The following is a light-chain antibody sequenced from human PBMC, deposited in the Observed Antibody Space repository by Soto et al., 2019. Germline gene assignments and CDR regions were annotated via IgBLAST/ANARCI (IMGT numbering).Light chain of an antibody. V-gene: IGLV1-40*01. J-gene: IGLJ1*01. CDR1: SSNSGAGYG. Sequence: QSVLTQPPSVSGAPGQRVTISCPGSSSNSGAGYGVHWYQQLPGTAPKLLIYGNTNRPSGVPDRFSGSKSGTSASLAITGLQADDEADYSCQSYDSSLSGSGVFGTGTKVTVL. CDR2: GNT. CDR3: QSYDSSLSGSGV.